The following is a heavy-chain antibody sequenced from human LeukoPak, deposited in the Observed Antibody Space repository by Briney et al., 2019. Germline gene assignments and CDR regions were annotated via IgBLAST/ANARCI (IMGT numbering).Heavy chain of an antibody. D-gene: IGHD3-10*01. Sequence: GGSLRLSCAASGITFSYYWMHWVRQAPGKGLVWVSRIDADGSSATYADSVKGRFTISRDNAKNTLYLQMNSLRAEDTAVYYCAKASGYGSGSLFDYWDQGTLVTVSS. CDR3: AKASGYGSGSLFDY. V-gene: IGHV3-74*01. CDR2: IDADGSSA. CDR1: GITFSYYW. J-gene: IGHJ4*02.